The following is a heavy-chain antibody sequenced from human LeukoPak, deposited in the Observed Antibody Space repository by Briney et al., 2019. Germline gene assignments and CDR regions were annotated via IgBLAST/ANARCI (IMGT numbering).Heavy chain of an antibody. Sequence: SETLSLTCAVYGGSFSSYYWSWLRQPPGKGLEWIGEINHTGSTNYNPSLKSRVTISVDTSKNPFSLKLISVTAADTAVYYCARSDGYGLVDIWGQGTMVTVSS. V-gene: IGHV4-34*01. J-gene: IGHJ3*02. CDR2: INHTGST. CDR1: GGSFSSYY. CDR3: ARSDGYGLVDI. D-gene: IGHD3-10*01.